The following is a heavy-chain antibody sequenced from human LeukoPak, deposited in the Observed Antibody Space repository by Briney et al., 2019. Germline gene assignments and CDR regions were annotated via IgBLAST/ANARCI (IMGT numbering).Heavy chain of an antibody. CDR1: GVSFNDYN. Sequence: SETLSLTCAVYGVSFNDYNWGWIRQSPGKGLEWIGEIDRFGDTNYNPSLKSRVTISVDTSKNQFSLKLSSVTAADTAVYYCARGQGAAAGTGPFDPWGQGTLVTVSS. J-gene: IGHJ5*02. D-gene: IGHD6-13*01. V-gene: IGHV4-34*01. CDR3: ARGQGAAAGTGPFDP. CDR2: IDRFGDT.